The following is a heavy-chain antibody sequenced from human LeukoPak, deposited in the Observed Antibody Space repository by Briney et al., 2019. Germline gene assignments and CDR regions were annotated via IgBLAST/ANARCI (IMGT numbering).Heavy chain of an antibody. D-gene: IGHD3-10*01. J-gene: IGHJ6*03. Sequence: SETLSLTCTVSGGSISSYYWSWIRQPAGKGLEWIGRIYTSGSTNYNPSLKSRVTISVDTSKNQFSLKLSSVTAADTAVYYCARDKKIRKGSGSYSYYYYYMDVWGKGTTVTVSS. CDR1: GGSISSYY. CDR2: IYTSGST. V-gene: IGHV4-4*07. CDR3: ARDKKIRKGSGSYSYYYYYMDV.